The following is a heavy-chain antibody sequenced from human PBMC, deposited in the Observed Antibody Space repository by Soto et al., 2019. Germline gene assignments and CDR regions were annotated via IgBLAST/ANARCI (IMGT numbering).Heavy chain of an antibody. J-gene: IGHJ5*02. D-gene: IGHD6-13*01. CDR1: GFTFSSYA. Sequence: PGGSLRLSCAASGFTFSSYAMHWVRQAPGKGLEWVAVISYDGSNKYYADSVKGRFTISRDNSKNTLYLQMNSLRAEDTAVYYYASLSPYIAAANPGFDPWGQGTLVTASS. V-gene: IGHV3-30-3*01. CDR3: ASLSPYIAAANPGFDP. CDR2: ISYDGSNK.